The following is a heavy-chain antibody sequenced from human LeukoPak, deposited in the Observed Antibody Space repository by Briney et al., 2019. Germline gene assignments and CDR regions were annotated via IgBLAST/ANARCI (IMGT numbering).Heavy chain of an antibody. V-gene: IGHV3-11*04. CDR2: ISSSGSTI. CDR1: GFTFSDYY. D-gene: IGHD3-22*01. CDR3: AREDYDSSGYDAFDI. Sequence: PGGSLRLSCAASGFTFSDYYMSWIRQAPGKGLEWVSYISSSGSTIYYADSVKGRFTISRDNAKNSLYLQMNSLRAEDTAVYYCAREDYDSSGYDAFDIWGQGTMVTVSS. J-gene: IGHJ3*02.